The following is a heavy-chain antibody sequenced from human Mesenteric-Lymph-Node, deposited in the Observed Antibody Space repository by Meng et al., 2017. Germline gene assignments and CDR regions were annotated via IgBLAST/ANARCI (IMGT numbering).Heavy chain of an antibody. CDR2: IYYSGST. Sequence: GSLRLSCTVSGGSISSSSYYWGWIRQPPGKGLEWIGSIYYSGSTYYNPSLKSRVTISVDTSKNQFSLKLSSVTAADTAVYYCARAGGYNSPFAYWGQGTLVTVSS. J-gene: IGHJ4*02. D-gene: IGHD5-24*01. CDR3: ARAGGYNSPFAY. V-gene: IGHV4-39*07. CDR1: GGSISSSSYY.